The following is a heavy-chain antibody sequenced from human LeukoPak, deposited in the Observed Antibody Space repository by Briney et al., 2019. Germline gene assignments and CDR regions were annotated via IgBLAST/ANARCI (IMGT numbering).Heavy chain of an antibody. J-gene: IGHJ4*02. Sequence: GGSLRLSCAASGFTFSDYFMSWIRQAPGKGLEWVSYISSSSSYTNYADSVKGRFTISRDNAKNSLYLQMNSLRADDTAVYYCVRVTAQLAFDYWGQGTLVTVSS. CDR1: GFTFSDYF. CDR3: VRVTAQLAFDY. D-gene: IGHD6-13*01. CDR2: ISSSSSYT. V-gene: IGHV3-11*05.